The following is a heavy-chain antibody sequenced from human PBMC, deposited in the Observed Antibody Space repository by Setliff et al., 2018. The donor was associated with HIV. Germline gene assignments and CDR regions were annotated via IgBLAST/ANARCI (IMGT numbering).Heavy chain of an antibody. V-gene: IGHV4-39*07. CDR1: GGSINSTSYY. J-gene: IGHJ3*02. Sequence: SETLSLTCTVSGGSINSTSYYWSWIRQPPGKGLEWIGEINHSGSTNYNPSLKSRVTISVDTSKNQFSLKLSSVTAADTAVYYCARAYYDYVWGRTKDAFDIWGQGTMVTVSS. CDR3: ARAYYDYVWGRTKDAFDI. D-gene: IGHD3-16*01. CDR2: INHSGST.